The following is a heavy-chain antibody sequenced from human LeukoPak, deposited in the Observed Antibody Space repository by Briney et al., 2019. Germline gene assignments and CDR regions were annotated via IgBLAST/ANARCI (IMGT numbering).Heavy chain of an antibody. D-gene: IGHD5-18*01. CDR3: AKDKYSPNINNWFDP. CDR1: GFTFSSYS. Sequence: GGSLRLSCAASGFTFSSYSMNWVRQAPGKGLEWVSSISSSSSYIYYADSVKGRFTISRDNAKNSVYLQMNSLRAEDTAVYYCAKDKYSPNINNWFDPWGQGTLVTVSS. V-gene: IGHV3-21*04. CDR2: ISSSSSYI. J-gene: IGHJ5*02.